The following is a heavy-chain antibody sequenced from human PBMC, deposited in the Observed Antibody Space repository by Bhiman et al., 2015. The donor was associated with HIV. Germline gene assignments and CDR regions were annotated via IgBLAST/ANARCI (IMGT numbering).Heavy chain of an antibody. J-gene: IGHJ6*02. V-gene: IGHV3-21*03. CDR3: ARDQAREVNGMDV. Sequence: EVQLVESGGGLVKPGGSLRLSCTASGFSFSTYTMNWVRQAPGKGLEWVSSISSSSSYIYYADSVKGRFTISRDSAKNSLYLQMNSLRAEDTGVYNCARDQAREVNGMDVWGQGTTVTVSS. D-gene: IGHD3-10*01. CDR1: GFSFSTYT. CDR2: ISSSSSYI.